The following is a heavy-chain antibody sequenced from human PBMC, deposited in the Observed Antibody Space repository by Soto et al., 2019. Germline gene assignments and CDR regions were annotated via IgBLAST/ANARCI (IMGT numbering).Heavy chain of an antibody. D-gene: IGHD2-21*01. J-gene: IGHJ4*02. Sequence: LPRTGALHGGSFCGYYWTSFRQPTGTGLEWIGEINHSGSTNYNPSLKSRVTISLDTSKNQFSLKLTSVTAADTVVYYCAREKIAPRFDYSGERTLVTV. CDR1: GGSFCGYY. CDR2: INHSGST. V-gene: IGHV4-34*01. CDR3: AREKIAPRFDY.